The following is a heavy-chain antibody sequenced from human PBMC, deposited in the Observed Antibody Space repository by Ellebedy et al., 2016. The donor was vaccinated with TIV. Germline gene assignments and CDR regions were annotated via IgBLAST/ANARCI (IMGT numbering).Heavy chain of an antibody. V-gene: IGHV4-39*01. D-gene: IGHD3-10*01. J-gene: IGHJ6*02. CDR1: GGSISSSSYY. CDR3: ARLKGYYYGSGSYYKASDYYYGMDV. CDR2: IYYSGST. Sequence: GSLRLXXTVSGGSISSSSYYWGWIRQPPGKGLEWIGSIYYSGSTYYNPSLKSRVTISVDTSKNQFSLKLSSVTAADTAVYYCARLKGYYYGSGSYYKASDYYYGMDVWGQGTTVTVSS.